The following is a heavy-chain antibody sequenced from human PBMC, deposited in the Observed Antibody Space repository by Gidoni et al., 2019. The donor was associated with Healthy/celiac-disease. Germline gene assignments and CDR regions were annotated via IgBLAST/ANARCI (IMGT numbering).Heavy chain of an antibody. CDR2: ISSSSSII. D-gene: IGHD6-19*01. V-gene: IGHV3-48*01. CDR1: GFTFSSYS. Sequence: EVQLVESVGGLVQPGGSLRLSCAASGFTFSSYSMNWVRQAPVKGLELVSYISSSSSIIYYADSVNGRFTICRDNTKNSLYLQMNSLRAEDTAVYYCARDGYSSGWELDYWGQGTMVTVSS. CDR3: ARDGYSSGWELDY. J-gene: IGHJ4*02.